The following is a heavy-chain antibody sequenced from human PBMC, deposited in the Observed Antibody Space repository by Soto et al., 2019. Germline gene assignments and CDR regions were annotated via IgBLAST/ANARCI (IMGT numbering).Heavy chain of an antibody. D-gene: IGHD5-12*01. J-gene: IGHJ4*02. CDR2: IYYSGYT. V-gene: IGHV4-59*01. Sequence: QVQLQESGPGLVKPSETLSLTCAVSGGSMSSYYWSWIRQPPGKRPEWIGYIYYSGYTNYNPSLKXRVTISVDTSKNQFSLKLSSVTAADTAVYYCARDSVGSGYDWGQGTLVTVSS. CDR1: GGSMSSYY. CDR3: ARDSVGSGYD.